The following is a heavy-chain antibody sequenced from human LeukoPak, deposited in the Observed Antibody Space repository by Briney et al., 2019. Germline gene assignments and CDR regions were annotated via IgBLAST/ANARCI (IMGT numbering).Heavy chain of an antibody. V-gene: IGHV1-2*02. CDR3: ARDDYDSSGYYPRGD. D-gene: IGHD3-22*01. J-gene: IGHJ4*02. Sequence: ASVKVSCKASGYTFSDYYIHWVRQAPGQGLEWMGWIHPNSGGTNYLQKFHGRVTMTRDTSISTAYMELASLRSDDTAVYYCARDDYDSSGYYPRGDWGQGTLVTVSS. CDR1: GYTFSDYY. CDR2: IHPNSGGT.